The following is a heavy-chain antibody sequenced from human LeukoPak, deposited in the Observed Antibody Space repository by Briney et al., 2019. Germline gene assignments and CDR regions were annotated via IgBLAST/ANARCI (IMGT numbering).Heavy chain of an antibody. V-gene: IGHV4-39*01. CDR3: ARVSSIAARPNY. Sequence: PSETLTLTCTVSGGSISSSSYYWGWIRQPPGKGLEWIGSIYYSGSTYYNPSLKSRVTISVDTSKNQFSLKLSSVTAADTAVYYCARVSSIAARPNYWGQGTLVTVSS. CDR1: GGSISSSSYY. D-gene: IGHD6-6*01. J-gene: IGHJ4*02. CDR2: IYYSGST.